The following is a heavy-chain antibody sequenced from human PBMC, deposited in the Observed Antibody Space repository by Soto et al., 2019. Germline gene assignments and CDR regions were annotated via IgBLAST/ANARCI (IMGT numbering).Heavy chain of an antibody. J-gene: IGHJ6*03. CDR1: GFTFSSYG. D-gene: IGHD3-3*01. CDR2: ISYDGSNK. Sequence: GGSLRLSCAASGFTFSSYGMHWVRQAPGKGLEWVSVISYDGSNKYYADSVKGRFTISRDNSKNTLYLQMNSLRAEDTAVYYCAKGATYYDFWSGAYYYYYMDVWGKGPTVTVAS. V-gene: IGHV3-30*18. CDR3: AKGATYYDFWSGAYYYYYMDV.